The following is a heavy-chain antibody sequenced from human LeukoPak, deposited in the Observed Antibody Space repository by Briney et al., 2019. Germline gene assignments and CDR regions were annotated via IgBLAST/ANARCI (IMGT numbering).Heavy chain of an antibody. CDR2: INHSGST. Sequence: KSSETLSLTCAVYGGSFSGYYWSWIRQPPGKGLEWIGEINHSGSTNYNPSLKSRVPISVDTSKNQFSLKLSSVTAADTAVYYCARGLKGVRGVIISPPSGVDAPRPPTGSRPPVLRVYYYYGMDVWGQGTTVTVSS. V-gene: IGHV4-34*01. J-gene: IGHJ6*02. CDR3: ARGLKGVRGVIISPPSGVDAPRPPTGSRPPVLRVYYYYGMDV. D-gene: IGHD3-10*01. CDR1: GGSFSGYY.